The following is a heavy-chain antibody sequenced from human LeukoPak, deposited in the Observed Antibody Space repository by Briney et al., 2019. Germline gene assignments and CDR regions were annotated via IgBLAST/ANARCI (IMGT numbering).Heavy chain of an antibody. D-gene: IGHD3-3*01. Sequence: GGSLRLSCVASGFTFSRFNMHWVRQAPGKGLEWVALIWYDGTDTYYADPVKGRFTISRDDSKNTVYLQMNSLRAEDTALYYCARGFLDFDYWGHGTLVTVSS. J-gene: IGHJ4*01. CDR2: IWYDGTDT. V-gene: IGHV3-33*01. CDR1: GFTFSRFN. CDR3: ARGFLDFDY.